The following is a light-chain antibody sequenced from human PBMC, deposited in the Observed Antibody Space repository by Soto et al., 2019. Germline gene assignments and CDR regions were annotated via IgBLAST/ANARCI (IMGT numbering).Light chain of an antibody. CDR3: MLYMGGGLVV. J-gene: IGLJ2*01. CDR2: STN. V-gene: IGLV8-61*01. CDR1: SGSVSTTYY. Sequence: QAVVTQEPSFSVSPGGTVTLTCGLTSGSVSTTYYPSWYQQTPGQAPRTLIYSTNIRSSGVPDRFSGSILGNKAALTITGAQADDESDYHCMLYMGGGLVVFGAGTKLTVL.